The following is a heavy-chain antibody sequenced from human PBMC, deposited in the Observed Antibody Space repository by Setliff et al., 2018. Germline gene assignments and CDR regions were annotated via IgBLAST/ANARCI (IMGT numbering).Heavy chain of an antibody. V-gene: IGHV3-30*02. CDR1: GFIFNTYG. CDR3: AKEKRHRSTWPHGGAFDI. J-gene: IGHJ3*02. Sequence: GSLRLSCGASGFIFNTYGMHWVRQAPGKGLEWVANINQDGSDKYHADSLKGRFTISRDNSKYTLYLQMNSLRVEDSGRYYCAKEKRHRSTWPHGGAFDIWGQGTMVTVSS. D-gene: IGHD1-1*01. CDR2: INQDGSDK.